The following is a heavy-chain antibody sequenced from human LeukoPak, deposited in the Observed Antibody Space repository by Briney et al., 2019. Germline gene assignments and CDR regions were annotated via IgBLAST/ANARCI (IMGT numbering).Heavy chain of an antibody. J-gene: IGHJ6*04. V-gene: IGHV4-34*01. CDR3: AELGITMIGGV. CDR2: IDHSGST. Sequence: WETLTLTCAVSGGSFSGYYWHWIRQPPGKGLEWIGEIDHSGSTNYNPSLKSRVTILVDTSKNQFSLKLSSVTAADTAVYYCAELGITMIGGVWGKGTTVTISS. D-gene: IGHD3-10*02. CDR1: GGSFSGYY.